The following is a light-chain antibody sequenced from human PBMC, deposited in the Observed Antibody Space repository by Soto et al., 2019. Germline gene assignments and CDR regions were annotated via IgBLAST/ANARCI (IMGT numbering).Light chain of an antibody. CDR2: DAS. CDR1: QSISSW. Sequence: DIQMTQSPSTLSAPVGDRVTITCRASQSISSWLAWYQQKPGKAPKLLIYDASSLESGVPSRFSGSGSGTEFTLTISSLQPDDVAAYYCQQYNSYPWTFGQGTKLEIK. J-gene: IGKJ2*02. V-gene: IGKV1-5*01. CDR3: QQYNSYPWT.